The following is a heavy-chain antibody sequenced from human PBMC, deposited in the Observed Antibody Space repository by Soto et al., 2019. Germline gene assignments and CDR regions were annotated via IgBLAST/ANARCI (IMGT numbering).Heavy chain of an antibody. D-gene: IGHD2-21*02. J-gene: IGHJ4*02. CDR3: ARGGHVVVVTAAFDY. CDR1: GNTFTNYY. CDR2: INPSGGHT. V-gene: IGHV1-46*01. Sequence: QVQLMQSGAEVKKPGASVKVSCKASGNTFTNYYIHWVRQAPGQGLEWMGTINPSGGHTTYAQKFLGRVTMTRDTSTSTLYMELTSRRSEDTAGYYCARGGHVVVVTAAFDYWGQGTLVTVSS.